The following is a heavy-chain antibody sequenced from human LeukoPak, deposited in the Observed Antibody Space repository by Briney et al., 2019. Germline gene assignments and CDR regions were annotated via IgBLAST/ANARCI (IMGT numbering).Heavy chain of an antibody. CDR2: IYYSGST. V-gene: IGHV4-39*07. J-gene: IGHJ3*02. D-gene: IGHD3-9*01. CDR1: GGSISSSSYY. Sequence: SETLSLTCTVSGGSISSSSYYWGWIRQPPGKGLEWIGSIYYSGSTYYNPSLKSRVTISVDTSKNQFSLKLSSVTAADTAVYYCARVGSYYDILTGYPLAAFDIWGQGTMVTVSS. CDR3: ARVGSYYDILTGYPLAAFDI.